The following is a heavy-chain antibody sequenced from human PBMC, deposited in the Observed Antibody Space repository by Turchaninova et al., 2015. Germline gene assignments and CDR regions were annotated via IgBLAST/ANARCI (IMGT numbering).Heavy chain of an antibody. J-gene: IGHJ4*02. D-gene: IGHD3-10*01. CDR3: ARTFILRGVLGAFDY. CDR2: INVGNGNT. Sequence: GYTFTSYAIHWLRQAPGQRPEWMGWINVGNGNTIYSQKFQGRVSITRDTSASTAYMELSSLRSEDTAVYYCARTFILRGVLGAFDYWGQGTLVTVSS. CDR1: GYTFTSYA. V-gene: IGHV1-3*01.